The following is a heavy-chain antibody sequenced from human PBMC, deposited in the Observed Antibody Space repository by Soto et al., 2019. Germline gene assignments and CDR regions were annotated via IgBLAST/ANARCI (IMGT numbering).Heavy chain of an antibody. CDR3: ERGHGVIIGAMDV. CDR1: GYRFETYA. CDR2: ISSYNIDT. Sequence: SVKVSCKSSGYRFETYAMIWVRQAPGQGLEWMGWISSYNIDTYYAPKFQDRVTMTKDTSTGTAYMELRSLRSDDTAVYYCERGHGVIIGAMDVWGQGTTVTVSS. J-gene: IGHJ6*02. D-gene: IGHD3-3*01. V-gene: IGHV1-18*01.